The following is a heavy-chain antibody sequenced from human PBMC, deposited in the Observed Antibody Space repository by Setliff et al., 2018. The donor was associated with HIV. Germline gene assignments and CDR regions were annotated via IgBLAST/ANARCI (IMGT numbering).Heavy chain of an antibody. CDR1: GFAFSHYW. CDR3: AKEGRTTSAFDV. J-gene: IGHJ3*01. Sequence: GGSLRLSCAASGFTSGFAFSHYWMHWVRQVPGKGLVWVSRITNDVSATTYADFVKGRFTISRDNSKDSLYLQMNSLRIEDTALYYCAKEGRTTSAFDVWGQGTMVTVSS. D-gene: IGHD1-1*01. CDR2: ITNDVSAT. V-gene: IGHV3-74*01.